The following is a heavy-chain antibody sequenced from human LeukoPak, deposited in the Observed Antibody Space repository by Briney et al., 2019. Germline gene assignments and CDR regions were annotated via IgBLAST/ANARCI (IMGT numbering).Heavy chain of an antibody. J-gene: IGHJ4*02. CDR3: ARALGWLDYFDY. D-gene: IGHD6-19*01. V-gene: IGHV1-69*13. CDR1: GGTFSSYA. CDR2: IIPIFGTA. Sequence: SVNVSCKASGGTFSSYAISWVRQAPGQGLEWMGGIIPIFGTANYAQKFQGRVTITADESTSTAYMELSSLRSEDTAVYYCARALGWLDYFDYWGQGTLVTVSS.